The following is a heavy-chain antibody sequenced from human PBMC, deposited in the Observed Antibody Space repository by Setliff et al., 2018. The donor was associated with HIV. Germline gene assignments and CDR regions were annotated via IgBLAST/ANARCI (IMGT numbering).Heavy chain of an antibody. CDR1: GYTFTSYW. D-gene: IGHD1-1*01. Sequence: PGESLKISCKGSGYTFTSYWIGWVRQMPGKGLEWMGIIYPGDSDTRYSPSFQGQVTISADKSTNTAFLQWSSLKASDTAMFYCARSDSANWYVDYWGQGTLVTVSS. J-gene: IGHJ4*02. CDR2: IYPGDSDT. V-gene: IGHV5-51*01. CDR3: ARSDSANWYVDY.